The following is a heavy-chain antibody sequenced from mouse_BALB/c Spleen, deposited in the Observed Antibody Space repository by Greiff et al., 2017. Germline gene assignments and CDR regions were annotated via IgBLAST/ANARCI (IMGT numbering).Heavy chain of an antibody. V-gene: IGHV1S56*01. CDR3: ARSGVSPFAY. D-gene: IGHD3-1*01. J-gene: IGHJ3*01. CDR2: IYPGNVNT. CDR1: GYTFTSYY. Sequence: QVHVKQSGPELVKPGASVRISCKASGYTFTSYYIHWVKQRPGQGLEWIGWIYPGNVNTKYNEKFKGKATLTADKSSSTAYMQLSSLTSEDSAVYFCARSGVSPFAYWGQGTLVTVSA.